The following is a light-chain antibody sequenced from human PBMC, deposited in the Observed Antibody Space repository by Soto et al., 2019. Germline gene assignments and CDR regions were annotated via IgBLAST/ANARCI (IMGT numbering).Light chain of an antibody. CDR1: SSDVGGYNY. CDR2: EVN. V-gene: IGLV2-8*01. Sequence: QSVLTQPPSASGSPGQSVTISCTGTSSDVGGYNYVSWYQQHPGKVPKVLISEVNKRPSGVPDRFSGSKSGNTASLTVSGLQPDDEADYYCSSFAGTFFVFGTGTKVTVL. J-gene: IGLJ1*01. CDR3: SSFAGTFFV.